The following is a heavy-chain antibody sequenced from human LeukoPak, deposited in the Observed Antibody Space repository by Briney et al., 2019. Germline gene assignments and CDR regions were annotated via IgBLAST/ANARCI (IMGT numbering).Heavy chain of an antibody. D-gene: IGHD3-22*01. J-gene: IGHJ4*02. CDR3: ARDTGYDSSGSYFDY. Sequence: SETLSLTWPVSGGALSSSNLYWGWIRPPPGKGLEGIGSIYYSGSTYYNPSLKSRVTISVDTSKNQFSLKLTSVTAADTAVYYCARDTGYDSSGSYFDYWGQGTLVTVSS. CDR2: IYYSGST. V-gene: IGHV4-39*02. CDR1: GGALSSSNLY.